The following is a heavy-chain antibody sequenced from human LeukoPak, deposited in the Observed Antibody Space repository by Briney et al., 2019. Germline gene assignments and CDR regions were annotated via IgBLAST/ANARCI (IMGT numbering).Heavy chain of an antibody. CDR1: GGSISSYY. V-gene: IGHV4-59*01. CDR3: AKGPYGGNDY. Sequence: SETLSLTCTVSGGSISSYYWSWIRQPPGKGLEWIGSIYYSGSTYYNPSLKSRVTISVDTSKNQFSLKLSSVTAADTAVYYCAKGPYGGNDYWGQGTLVTVSS. D-gene: IGHD4-23*01. CDR2: IYYSGST. J-gene: IGHJ4*02.